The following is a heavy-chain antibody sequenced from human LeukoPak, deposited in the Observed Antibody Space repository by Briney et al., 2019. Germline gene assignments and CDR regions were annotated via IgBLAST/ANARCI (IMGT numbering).Heavy chain of an antibody. CDR2: MSAYNGDI. J-gene: IGHJ4*02. CDR3: ARDYDYVYDY. Sequence: ASVKVSCKASGYTFSRSGISWVRQAPGQGLEWMAWMSAYNGDIKYAQNFHGRLTTTTDTSTSTAYMELRSLKSDDTAVYYCARDYDYVYDYWGQGTLVTV. CDR1: GYTFSRSG. D-gene: IGHD3-3*01. V-gene: IGHV1-18*01.